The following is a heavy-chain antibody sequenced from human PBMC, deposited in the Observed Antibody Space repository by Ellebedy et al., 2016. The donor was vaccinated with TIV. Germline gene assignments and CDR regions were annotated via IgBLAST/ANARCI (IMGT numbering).Heavy chain of an antibody. CDR2: IYYIGIT. D-gene: IGHD4-23*01. CDR3: AAYYGGRFDY. J-gene: IGHJ4*02. Sequence: MPSETLSLTCNVSGGSISTFYWSRIRQPPGKGLEFIGYIYYIGITNYKPSLESRVAISIDTYENQFSLRLSSVTAAYTAVYYCAAYYGGRFDYWGQGTLVTVSS. V-gene: IGHV4-59*01. CDR1: GGSISTFY.